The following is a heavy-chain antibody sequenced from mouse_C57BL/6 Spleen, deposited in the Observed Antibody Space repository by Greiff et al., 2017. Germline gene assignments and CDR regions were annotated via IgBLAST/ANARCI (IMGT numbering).Heavy chain of an antibody. J-gene: IGHJ2*01. CDR2: IDPEDGET. Sequence: VQLKESGAELVKPGASVKLSCTASGFNIKDYYMHWVKQRTEQGLEWIGRIDPEDGETKYASKFQGKATITADTSSNTAYLQLSSLASEDTAVYYCARDYGNYWGQGTTLTVSS. CDR1: GFNIKDYY. V-gene: IGHV14-2*01. CDR3: ARDYGNY. D-gene: IGHD2-1*01.